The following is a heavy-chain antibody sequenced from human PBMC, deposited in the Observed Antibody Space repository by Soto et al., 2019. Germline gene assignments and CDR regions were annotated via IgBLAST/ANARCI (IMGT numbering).Heavy chain of an antibody. CDR1: GGSISSYY. CDR3: ARGGAGWGNELDY. D-gene: IGHD7-27*01. V-gene: IGHV4-59*01. J-gene: IGHJ4*02. CDR2: IYYSGST. Sequence: SETLSLTCTVSGGSISSYYWSWIRQPPGKGLEWIGYIYYSGSTNYNPSLKSRVTISVDTSKNQFSLKLSSVTAADTAVYYCARGGAGWGNELDYWGQGTLVTVSS.